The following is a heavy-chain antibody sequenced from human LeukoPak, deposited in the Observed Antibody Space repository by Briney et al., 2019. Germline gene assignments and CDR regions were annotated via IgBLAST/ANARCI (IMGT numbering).Heavy chain of an antibody. J-gene: IGHJ4*02. CDR3: ARERGAVAGFFDY. CDR2: IYSGGST. CDR1: GFTVSSNY. Sequence: GGSLRLSCAASGFTVSSNYMSWVRQAPGKGLEWVSVIYSGGSTYYADSVKGRFTISRDNAKNSLYLQMNSLRAEDTAVYYCARERGAVAGFFDYWGQGTLVTVSS. V-gene: IGHV3-66*01. D-gene: IGHD6-19*01.